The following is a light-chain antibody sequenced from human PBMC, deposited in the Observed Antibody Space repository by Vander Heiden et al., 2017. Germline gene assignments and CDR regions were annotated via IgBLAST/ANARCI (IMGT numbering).Light chain of an antibody. V-gene: IGKV3-15*01. J-gene: IGKJ2*01. CDR2: GAS. CDR1: QSVSSN. CDR3: QQYNNWPPLYT. Sequence: EIVMTQSPATLSVSTGERATLSCRASQSVSSNLAWYQQKPGQAPRLLIYGASPRATGIPARFSGSGSGTEFTLTISSLQSEYFAVYYCQQYNNWPPLYTFGQGTKLEIK.